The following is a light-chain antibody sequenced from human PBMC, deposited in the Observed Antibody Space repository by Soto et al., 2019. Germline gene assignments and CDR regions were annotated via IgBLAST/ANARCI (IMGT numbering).Light chain of an antibody. V-gene: IGLV1-44*01. J-gene: IGLJ2*01. CDR3: AAWDDSLDGQV. CDR2: SNN. CDR1: RSNIGNNA. Sequence: QSVLTQPPSASGTPGQRVTISCSGSRSNIGNNAVNWYQQLPGTAPKLLIYSNNQRPSGVPDRFSGSKSGTSASLAIGGLQSEDEADYYCAAWDDSLDGQVFGGGTQLTVL.